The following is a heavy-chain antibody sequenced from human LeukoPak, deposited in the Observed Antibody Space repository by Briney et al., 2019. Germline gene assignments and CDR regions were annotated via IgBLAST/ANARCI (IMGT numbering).Heavy chain of an antibody. CDR1: GFTVSSNY. V-gene: IGHV3-53*01. Sequence: GGSLRLSCAVSGFTVSSNYMSWVRQAPGKGLEWVSTIYSGGSTYYADSVKGRLTISRDNSKNTLYLQMNSLRAEDTAVYYCARGYTRYYFDYWGQGTLVTVSS. CDR3: ARGYTRYYFDY. D-gene: IGHD2-2*02. CDR2: IYSGGST. J-gene: IGHJ4*02.